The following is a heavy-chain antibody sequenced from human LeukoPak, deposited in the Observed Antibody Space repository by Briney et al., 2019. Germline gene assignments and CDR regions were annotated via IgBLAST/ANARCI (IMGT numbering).Heavy chain of an antibody. CDR1: GYTFTGYY. V-gene: IGHV1-2*06. CDR2: INPNSGGT. Sequence: ASVKVSCKASGYTFTGYYMHLVRQAPGQGLEWMGRINPNSGGTNYAQKFQGRVTMTRDTSISTAYMELSRLRSDDTAVYYCARFKGSYYYFDYWGQGTLVTVSS. J-gene: IGHJ4*02. D-gene: IGHD1-26*01. CDR3: ARFKGSYYYFDY.